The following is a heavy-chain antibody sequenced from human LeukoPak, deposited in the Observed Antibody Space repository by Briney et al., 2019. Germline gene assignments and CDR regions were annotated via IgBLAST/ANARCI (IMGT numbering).Heavy chain of an antibody. Sequence: PSETLSLTCTVSIDSITSYYWSSVRQPPGKGLEWIGYIYYSGSSNYNPSLKSRVTISVDTSKNQFSLKLSSVTAADTDVYYGARGIYCSSQYNWFDPWGQGTLVTVSS. V-gene: IGHV4-59*01. D-gene: IGHD3-10*01. CDR1: IDSITSYY. J-gene: IGHJ5*02. CDR2: IYYSGSS. CDR3: ARGIYCSSQYNWFDP.